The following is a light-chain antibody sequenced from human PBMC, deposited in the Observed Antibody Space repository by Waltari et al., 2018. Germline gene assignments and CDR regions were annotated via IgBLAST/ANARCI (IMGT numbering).Light chain of an antibody. CDR1: ASNIGNNV. CDR2: RSD. J-gene: IGLJ3*02. V-gene: IGLV1-44*01. Sequence: QSVLTQPPSASGTPGQGVTISCSGGASNIGNNVVTWYQQVPGKAPKLLIYRSDRRPAGVPDRFSGSKSGTSASLAISGLQSEDEADYYCAAWDDSLNGRWVFGGGTKVTVL. CDR3: AAWDDSLNGRWV.